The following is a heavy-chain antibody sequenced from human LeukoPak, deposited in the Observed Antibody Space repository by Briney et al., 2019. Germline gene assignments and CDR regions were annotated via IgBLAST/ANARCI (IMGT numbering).Heavy chain of an antibody. Sequence: GGSLRLSCAASGFTFSSYGMNWVRQAPGKGLEWVSSISSSSSYIYYADSVKGRFTISRDNAKNSLYLQMNSLRAEDTAVYYCAKSGGNYGSGSYSGSDYFDYWGQGTLVTVSS. CDR2: ISSSSSYI. J-gene: IGHJ4*02. CDR1: GFTFSSYG. D-gene: IGHD3-10*01. V-gene: IGHV3-21*01. CDR3: AKSGGNYGSGSYSGSDYFDY.